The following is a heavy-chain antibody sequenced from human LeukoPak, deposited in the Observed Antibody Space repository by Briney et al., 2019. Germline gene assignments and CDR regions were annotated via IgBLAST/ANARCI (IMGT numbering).Heavy chain of an antibody. Sequence: GGSLRLSCAASGFTFSSYAMHWVRQAPGKGLEWVAVISYDGSNKYYADSVKGRFTISRDNAKNSLYLQMNSLRAEDTAVYYCARDRGTYYDILTGYSASGDFDYWGQGTLVTVSS. CDR1: GFTFSSYA. J-gene: IGHJ4*02. CDR2: ISYDGSNK. CDR3: ARDRGTYYDILTGYSASGDFDY. V-gene: IGHV3-30-3*01. D-gene: IGHD3-9*01.